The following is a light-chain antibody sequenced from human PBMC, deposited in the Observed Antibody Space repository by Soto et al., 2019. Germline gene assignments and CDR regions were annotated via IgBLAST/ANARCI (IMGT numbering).Light chain of an antibody. CDR1: HSVSSSY. Sequence: EIVLTQSPGTLSLSPGERATLSCRASHSVSSSYLAWYQHKPGQAPRLLIYGTSSRATGIPDRFSGSGSGTDFTLTISRLEPEDFAVYYCQQYGNSPTFGQGNKVESK. CDR2: GTS. J-gene: IGKJ1*01. V-gene: IGKV3-20*01. CDR3: QQYGNSPT.